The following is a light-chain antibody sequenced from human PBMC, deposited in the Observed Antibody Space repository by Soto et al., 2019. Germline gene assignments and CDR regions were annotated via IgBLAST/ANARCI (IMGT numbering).Light chain of an antibody. CDR3: AAWDDSLNAYV. J-gene: IGLJ1*01. CDR2: LDT. CDR1: SSNIGTFY. Sequence: QSVLTQPPSAASTPGQRVTLFCSGSSSNIGTFYVYWYQHLPGTAPRLLIYLDTQRPSGVPDRFSGSKSGTSASLAISGLRSEDEGNYYCAAWDDSLNAYVFGTGTKLTVL. V-gene: IGLV1-47*02.